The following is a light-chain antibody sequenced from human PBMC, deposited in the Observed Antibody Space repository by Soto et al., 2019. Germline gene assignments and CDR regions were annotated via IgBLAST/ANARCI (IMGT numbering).Light chain of an antibody. CDR1: SSDVGGYNY. V-gene: IGLV2-11*01. CDR2: DVS. Sequence: ALTQPRSVSGSPGQSVTISCTGTSSDVGGYNYVSWYQQHPGKAPKVMIYDVSERPSGVPDRFSGSKSGNTASLTISGLQAEDDADYYCCSYAGSPRYVLGTGTKLTVL. J-gene: IGLJ1*01. CDR3: CSYAGSPRYV.